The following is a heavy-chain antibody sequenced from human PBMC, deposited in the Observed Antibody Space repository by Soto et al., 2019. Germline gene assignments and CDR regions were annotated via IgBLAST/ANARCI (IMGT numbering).Heavy chain of an antibody. CDR3: AREGRGNWFDP. Sequence: EVQVVESGGGLVQPGGSLRLSCVATGFTVDSNYISWVRQAPGKGLEWVAVMYSGGTTHYADSVKDRFTVSRDTSRNTLYLQMTRLRLEDTVGYYGAREGRGNWFDPWGQGTLVTVSS. D-gene: IGHD3-16*01. CDR2: MYSGGTT. J-gene: IGHJ5*02. V-gene: IGHV3-66*01. CDR1: GFTVDSNY.